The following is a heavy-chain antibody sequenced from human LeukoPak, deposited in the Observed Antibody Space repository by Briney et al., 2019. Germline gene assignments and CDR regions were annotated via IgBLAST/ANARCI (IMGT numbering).Heavy chain of an antibody. Sequence: PSETLSLTCTVSGGSISSSSYYWGWIRQPPGKGLEWIGSIYYSGSTYYNPSLKSRVTISVDTSKNQFSLKLSSVTAADTAVYYCARDAGAYAFDIWGQGTMVTVSS. J-gene: IGHJ3*02. CDR3: ARDAGAYAFDI. CDR2: IYYSGST. D-gene: IGHD4-17*01. CDR1: GGSISSSSYY. V-gene: IGHV4-39*07.